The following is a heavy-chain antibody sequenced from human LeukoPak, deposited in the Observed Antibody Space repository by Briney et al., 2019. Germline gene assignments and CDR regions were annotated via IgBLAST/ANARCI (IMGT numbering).Heavy chain of an antibody. J-gene: IGHJ4*02. Sequence: PSQTLSLTRTVSAGSIDTYYWSWIRQPPGKGLEWIGYIYHIGSTDYDPSLKSRVTISVDTSKNQFSLSLRSVTAADTAVYYCAKLGSPRAYWGQGILVRVSS. D-gene: IGHD7-27*01. CDR2: IYHIGST. V-gene: IGHV4-59*01. CDR3: AKLGSPRAY. CDR1: AGSIDTYY.